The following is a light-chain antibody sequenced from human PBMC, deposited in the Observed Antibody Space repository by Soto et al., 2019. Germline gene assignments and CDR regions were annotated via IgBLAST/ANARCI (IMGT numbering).Light chain of an antibody. CDR1: QSVSSSY. V-gene: IGKV3-20*01. CDR2: GAS. J-gene: IGKJ1*01. Sequence: SVWTQSPGTLSLSPGERATLSCRASQSVSSSYLAWYQQKPGQSPRLLIYGASSRATGIPDRFSGSGSGTDFTLTIIRLEPEDFAVYYCQQYGSSPWTFGQGTKVDIK. CDR3: QQYGSSPWT.